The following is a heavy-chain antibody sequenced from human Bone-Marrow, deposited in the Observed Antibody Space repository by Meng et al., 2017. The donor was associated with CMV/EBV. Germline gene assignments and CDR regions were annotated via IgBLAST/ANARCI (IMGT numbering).Heavy chain of an antibody. CDR1: GFTFGDYL. Sequence: GESLKISCSTSGFTFGDYLMSWVRQAPGKGLEWVGFIRSKAYGGTTEYAASVKGRFTISRDDSKSIAYLQMNSLKTEDTAVYYCTRVGKVLRFLEWLLHFDYWGQGTLVTVSS. D-gene: IGHD3-3*01. CDR2: IRSKAYGGTT. CDR3: TRVGKVLRFLEWLLHFDY. V-gene: IGHV3-49*04. J-gene: IGHJ4*02.